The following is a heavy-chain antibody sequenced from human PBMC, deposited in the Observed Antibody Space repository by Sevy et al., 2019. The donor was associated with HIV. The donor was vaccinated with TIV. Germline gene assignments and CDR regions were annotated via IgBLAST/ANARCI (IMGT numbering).Heavy chain of an antibody. Sequence: GGSLRLSCEVSGFNFRSYWMSWVCQAPGKGLEWVANIKHDGSEQYYLDSVKGRFTVSRDNGKNSLYLQMTSLRVDDAAVYYCARERQEEDKSGAKFDYWGRGTLVTVSS. J-gene: IGHJ4*02. V-gene: IGHV3-7*01. CDR2: IKHDGSEQ. CDR3: ARERQEEDKSGAKFDY. D-gene: IGHD3-10*01. CDR1: GFNFRSYW.